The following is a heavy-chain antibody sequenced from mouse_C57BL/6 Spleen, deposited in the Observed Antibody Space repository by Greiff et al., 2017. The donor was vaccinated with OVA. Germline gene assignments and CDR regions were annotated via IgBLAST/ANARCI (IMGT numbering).Heavy chain of an antibody. CDR2: INPNNGGT. D-gene: IGHD2-4*01. V-gene: IGHV1-18*01. J-gene: IGHJ2*01. CDR1: GYTFTDYN. Sequence: VQPQQSGPELVKPGASVKIPCKASGYTFTDYNMDWVKQSHGKSLEWIGDINPNNGGTIYNQKFKGKATLTVDKSSSTAYMELRSLTSEDTAVYYCARGVYYDYDGPYYFDYWGQGTTLTVSS. CDR3: ARGVYYDYDGPYYFDY.